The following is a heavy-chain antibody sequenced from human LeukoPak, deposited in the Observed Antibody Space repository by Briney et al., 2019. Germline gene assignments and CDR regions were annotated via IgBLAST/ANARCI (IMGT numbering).Heavy chain of an antibody. CDR3: AKDPQGD. V-gene: IGHV3-23*01. CDR2: ISGSGGST. D-gene: IGHD3-16*01. CDR1: GFTFCNNA. Sequence: GGSLGTSCSASGFTFCNNAMSLVRPGPGKGLEWVSAISGSGGSTYYADSVKGRFSISRDNSKNTLYLQMNSLRAGDTAVYYCAKDPQGDWGQGTLVTVSS. J-gene: IGHJ4*02.